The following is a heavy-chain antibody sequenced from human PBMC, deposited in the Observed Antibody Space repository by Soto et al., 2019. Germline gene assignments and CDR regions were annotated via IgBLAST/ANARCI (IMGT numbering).Heavy chain of an antibody. V-gene: IGHV4-34*01. CDR2: INHSGST. D-gene: IGHD5-18*01. J-gene: IGHJ4*02. CDR1: GGSFSGYY. Sequence: SETLSLTCAVYGGSFSGYYWSWIRHPPGKGLEWIGEINHSGSTNSNPSRKSRVTISVDTSRNQFSLKLSSVTAADTAVYYCARFGYSYGSTFDYWGQGTLVTVSS. CDR3: ARFGYSYGSTFDY.